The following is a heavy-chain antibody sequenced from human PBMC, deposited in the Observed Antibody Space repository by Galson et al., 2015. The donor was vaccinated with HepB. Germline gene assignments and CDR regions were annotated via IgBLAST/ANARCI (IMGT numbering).Heavy chain of an antibody. D-gene: IGHD4-23*01. J-gene: IGHJ4*02. CDR1: GFTFSSYA. CDR3: AKDGDGGNFLPGFDY. V-gene: IGHV3-23*01. CDR2: ISGSGGST. Sequence: SLRLSCAASGFTFSSYAMSWVRQAPGKGLEWVSAISGSGGSTYYADSVKGRFTISRDNSKNTLYLQMNSLRAEDTAVYYCAKDGDGGNFLPGFDYWGQGTLVTVSS.